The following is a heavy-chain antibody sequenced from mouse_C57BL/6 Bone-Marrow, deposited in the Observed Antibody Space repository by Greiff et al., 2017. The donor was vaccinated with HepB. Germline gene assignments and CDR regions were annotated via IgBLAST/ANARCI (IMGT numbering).Heavy chain of an antibody. CDR1: GFTFNTYA. V-gene: IGHV10-3*01. CDR3: VKDEDSKAWCAY. D-gene: IGHD2-5*01. Sequence: EVNVVESGGGLVQPKGSLKLSCAASGFTFNTYAMHWVRQAPGKGMEWVARIRSKSSNYATYYADSVKDRFTISRDDSQSMLYLQMNNLKTEDTAMYYWVKDEDSKAWCAYWGQGTLVTVSA. J-gene: IGHJ3*01. CDR2: IRSKSSNYAT.